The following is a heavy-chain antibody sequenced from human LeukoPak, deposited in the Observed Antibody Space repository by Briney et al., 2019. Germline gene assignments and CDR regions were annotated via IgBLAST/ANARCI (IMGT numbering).Heavy chain of an antibody. CDR2: ISSSSSIM. D-gene: IGHD1-26*01. V-gene: IGHV3-48*02. J-gene: IGHJ3*02. CDR1: GFTFSSYT. CDR3: ARDKSGSDSARGAVIDI. Sequence: PGGSLRLSCGASGFTFSSYTMNWVRKAPGKGLEWISYISSSSSIMYYADSVKGRFSISRDNAKNSLYLQMNSLRDEDTAVYYCARDKSGSDSARGAVIDICGQGAMVTDSS.